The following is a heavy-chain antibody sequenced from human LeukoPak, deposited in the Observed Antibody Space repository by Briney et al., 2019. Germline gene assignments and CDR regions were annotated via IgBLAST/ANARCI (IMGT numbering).Heavy chain of an antibody. Sequence: ASVKVSCKASGYAFTGYYMHWVRQAPGQGLEWMGRINPNSGGTNYAQKFQGRVTMTRDTSISTAYMELSRLRSDDTAVYYCAILTYYYDSSGYFTTFDYWGQGTLVTVSS. CDR1: GYAFTGYY. CDR3: AILTYYYDSSGYFTTFDY. CDR2: INPNSGGT. V-gene: IGHV1-2*06. D-gene: IGHD3-22*01. J-gene: IGHJ4*02.